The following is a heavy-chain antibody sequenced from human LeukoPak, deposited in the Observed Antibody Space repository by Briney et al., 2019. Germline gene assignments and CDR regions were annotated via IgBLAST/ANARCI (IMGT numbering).Heavy chain of an antibody. Sequence: ASVKVSCKASGYTFSSYGISWVRQAPGQGLEWMGWISAYNGKTNYAQKFQGRVTITTDESTSTAYMELRSLRSEDTAVYYCARLHRLNWFDPWGQGTLVTVSS. CDR2: ISAYNGKT. V-gene: IGHV1-18*01. CDR1: GYTFSSYG. CDR3: ARLHRLNWFDP. D-gene: IGHD2-15*01. J-gene: IGHJ5*02.